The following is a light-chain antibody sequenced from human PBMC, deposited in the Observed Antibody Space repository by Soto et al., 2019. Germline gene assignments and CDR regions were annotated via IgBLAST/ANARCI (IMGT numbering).Light chain of an antibody. CDR1: QSVSSY. V-gene: IGKV3-11*01. Sequence: EIVLTQSPATLSLSPGERATLSCRASQSVSSYLAWYQQKPGQAPRLLIYDASNRATGIPARFSGSGSGTDFTLPISSLVPEDFAVYYCQQRSNWPPNTFGQGTKLEIK. CDR2: DAS. J-gene: IGKJ2*01. CDR3: QQRSNWPPNT.